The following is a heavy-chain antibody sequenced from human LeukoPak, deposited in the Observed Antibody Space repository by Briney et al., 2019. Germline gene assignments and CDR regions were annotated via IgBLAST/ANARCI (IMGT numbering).Heavy chain of an antibody. J-gene: IGHJ5*02. Sequence: PGGSLRLSCAASGFTVSSNYMSWVRQAPGKGLEWVSVIYSGGSTYYADSVKGRFTISRDNSKNTLYLQMNGPRAEDTAVYYCARDGRGENWFDPWGQGTLVTVSS. V-gene: IGHV3-53*01. CDR2: IYSGGST. CDR3: ARDGRGENWFDP. D-gene: IGHD3-10*01. CDR1: GFTVSSNY.